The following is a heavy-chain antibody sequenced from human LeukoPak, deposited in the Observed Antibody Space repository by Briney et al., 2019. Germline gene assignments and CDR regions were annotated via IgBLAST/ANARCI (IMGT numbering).Heavy chain of an antibody. CDR2: IYRGNT. J-gene: IGHJ5*02. Sequence: KPSETLSLTCTVSGGSISSYSWNWIRQPPGNGLEWIGRIYRGNTNYNPSLMSRVTISFDTSKNHLSLNLRSVTAADTAVYYCAIRAREQRYSSPGNWLDPWGQGTLVTVSS. D-gene: IGHD4-11*01. CDR3: AIRAREQRYSSPGNWLDP. CDR1: GGSISSYS. V-gene: IGHV4-59*08.